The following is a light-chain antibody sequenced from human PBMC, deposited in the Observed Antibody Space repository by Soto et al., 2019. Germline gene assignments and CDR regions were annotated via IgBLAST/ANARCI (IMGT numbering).Light chain of an antibody. CDR2: AAS. J-gene: IGKJ1*01. Sequence: DLQMTPSPSSLSASIGDRVTITCRASQSILTYLNWYQQKPGKAPKLLIFAASTLQSGVPSRFSGSGSGTDFTLSISSLQPEDFATYYCQQTCNTPPWTFGQGTKVEVK. CDR1: QSILTY. CDR3: QQTCNTPPWT. V-gene: IGKV1-39*01.